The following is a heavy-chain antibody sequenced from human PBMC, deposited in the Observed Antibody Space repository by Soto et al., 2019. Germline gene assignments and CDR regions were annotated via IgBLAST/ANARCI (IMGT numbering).Heavy chain of an antibody. CDR3: ARVRYDSSGYYPGPFDY. CDR1: GGSISSGDYY. V-gene: IGHV4-30-4*01. Sequence: PSETLSLTCTVSGGSISSGDYYWSWIRQPPGKGLEWIGYIYYSGSTYYNPSLKSRVTISVDTSKNQFSLKLSSVTAADTAVYYCARVRYDSSGYYPGPFDYWGQGTPVTVSS. D-gene: IGHD3-22*01. CDR2: IYYSGST. J-gene: IGHJ4*02.